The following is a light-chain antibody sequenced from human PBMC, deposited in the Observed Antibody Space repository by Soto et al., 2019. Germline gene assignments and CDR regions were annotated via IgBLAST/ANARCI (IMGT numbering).Light chain of an antibody. CDR1: QGISNY. J-gene: IGKJ4*01. CDR2: PAA. V-gene: IGKV1-9*01. CDR3: QELNSYPFA. Sequence: DTQLTQSPSFLSAAVGDRVTITCRASQGISNYLAWYQQKPGKAPKLLIYPAATLQSGVPSRFSGSGSGTEFTLTIGSLQHEDFATYYCQELNSYPFAFGGGTKVDI.